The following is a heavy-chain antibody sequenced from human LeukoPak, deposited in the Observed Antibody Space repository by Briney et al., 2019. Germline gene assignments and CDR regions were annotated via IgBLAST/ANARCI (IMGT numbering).Heavy chain of an antibody. CDR1: GFTFSSYG. Sequence: GGSLRLSCAASGFTFSSYGMHWVRQAPGKGLEWVAFIRYDGSNKYYADSVKGRFTISRDNSKNTLYLQMNSLRAEDMAVYYCAKLKGYYDSSGYLDYWGQGTLVTVSS. CDR2: IRYDGSNK. V-gene: IGHV3-30*02. D-gene: IGHD3-22*01. J-gene: IGHJ4*02. CDR3: AKLKGYYDSSGYLDY.